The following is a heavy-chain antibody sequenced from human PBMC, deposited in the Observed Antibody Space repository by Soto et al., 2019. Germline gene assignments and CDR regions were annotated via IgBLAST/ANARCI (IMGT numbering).Heavy chain of an antibody. J-gene: IGHJ4*01. CDR3: ARRDSGGFYRFFDS. V-gene: IGHV1-69*06. CDR2: TGSGTGPG. Sequence: SVKVSCKASGGSLSTNPISWVRQAPGQGLEWMGGTGSGTGPGNHAQKFQGRLTVTADKSTSTVYMELTNLSSEDTAVYYCARRDSGGFYRFFDSWGHGTLVTVSS. CDR1: GGSLSTNP. D-gene: IGHD2-15*01.